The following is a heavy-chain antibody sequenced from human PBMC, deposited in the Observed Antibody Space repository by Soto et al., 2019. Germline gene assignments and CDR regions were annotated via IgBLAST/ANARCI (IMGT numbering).Heavy chain of an antibody. Sequence: QVRLVESGGGVVQPGRSLRLSCAASGFTFSSYAMHWVRQAPGKGLEWVAVISYDGSNKYYADSVKGRFTISRDNSKNTLYLQMNSLRAEDTAVYYCARGGGGTTVTLLDVWGQGTTVTVSS. CDR1: GFTFSSYA. V-gene: IGHV3-30-3*01. J-gene: IGHJ6*02. D-gene: IGHD4-4*01. CDR2: ISYDGSNK. CDR3: ARGGGGTTVTLLDV.